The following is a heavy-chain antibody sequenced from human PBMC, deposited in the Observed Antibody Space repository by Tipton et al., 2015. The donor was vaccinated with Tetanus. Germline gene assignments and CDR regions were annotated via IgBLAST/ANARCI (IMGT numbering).Heavy chain of an antibody. CDR3: ARGRSSYWNRPNCFDY. CDR1: GGSFSGYY. CDR2: VTHSGST. V-gene: IGHV4-34*01. D-gene: IGHD1-1*01. Sequence: TLSLTCGVYGGSFSGYYWTWIRQPPGKGLEGLGEVTHSGSTNYNPSLKSRVTISVDTAKKQFSLKLTSVIAADTAVYYCARGRSSYWNRPNCFDYLGQGTLVTVSS. J-gene: IGHJ4*02.